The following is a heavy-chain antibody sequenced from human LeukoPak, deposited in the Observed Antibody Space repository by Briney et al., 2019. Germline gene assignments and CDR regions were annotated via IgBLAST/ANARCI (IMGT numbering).Heavy chain of an antibody. V-gene: IGHV3-21*01. J-gene: IGHJ4*02. CDR2: ISSSSSYI. Sequence: GGSLRLSCAASGFTFSSYSMNWVRQAPGKGLEWVSSISSSSSYIYYADSVKGRFTISRDNAKNSLYLQMNSLRAEDTAVYYCAREGDIAAAGSFDYWGQGTLVTVSS. D-gene: IGHD6-13*01. CDR1: GFTFSSYS. CDR3: AREGDIAAAGSFDY.